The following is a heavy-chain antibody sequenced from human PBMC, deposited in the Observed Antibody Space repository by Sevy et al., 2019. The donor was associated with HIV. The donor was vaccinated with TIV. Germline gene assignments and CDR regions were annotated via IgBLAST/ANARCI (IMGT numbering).Heavy chain of an antibody. V-gene: IGHV3-48*02. CDR3: ARGYGTLAKIGIYYFDY. CDR1: GFTFSSYS. CDR2: ISSSSSTI. J-gene: IGHJ4*02. D-gene: IGHD2-21*01. Sequence: GGSLRLSCAASGFTFSSYSMNWVRQAPGKGLEWVSYISSSSSTIYYADSVKGRFTISRDNAKNSRYLQMNSLRDEDTAVYYCARGYGTLAKIGIYYFDYLGQGTLVTVSS.